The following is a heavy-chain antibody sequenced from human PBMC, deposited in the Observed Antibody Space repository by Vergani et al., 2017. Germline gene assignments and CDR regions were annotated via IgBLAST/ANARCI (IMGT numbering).Heavy chain of an antibody. Sequence: EVQLVESGGGLVKPGGSLRLSCAASGFTFSSYSMNWVRQAPGKGLEWVSSIISSSSYIYYADSVKGRFTISRDNAKNSLYLQMNSLRAEDTAVYYCARDQGNYDFWSGYYNGMDVWGQGTTVTVSS. J-gene: IGHJ6*02. V-gene: IGHV3-21*01. CDR3: ARDQGNYDFWSGYYNGMDV. D-gene: IGHD3-3*01. CDR2: IISSSSYI. CDR1: GFTFSSYS.